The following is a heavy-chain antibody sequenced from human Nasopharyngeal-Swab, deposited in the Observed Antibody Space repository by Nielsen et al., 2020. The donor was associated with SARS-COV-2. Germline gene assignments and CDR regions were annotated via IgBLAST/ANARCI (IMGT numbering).Heavy chain of an antibody. CDR1: GFTFTNAW. J-gene: IGHJ4*02. D-gene: IGHD1-14*01. Sequence: GGPLRLSCAASGFTFTNAWMCWVRQAPGQGLGWVGRIKSKSDGGTTDYAAPVKGRFSISRDDSRNTIYVQMNTLQTEDTAVYYCTTDRGITERPLFDFWGQGTLVTVSS. CDR2: IKSKSDGGTT. CDR3: TTDRGITERPLFDF. V-gene: IGHV3-15*01.